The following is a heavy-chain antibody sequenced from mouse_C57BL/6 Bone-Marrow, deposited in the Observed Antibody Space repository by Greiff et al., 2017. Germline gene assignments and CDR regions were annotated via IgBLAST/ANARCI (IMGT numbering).Heavy chain of an antibody. D-gene: IGHD3-1*01. CDR2: ISSGGSYT. CDR3: ARGGYDVDC. CDR1: GFTFSSYG. V-gene: IGHV5-6*01. J-gene: IGHJ2*01. Sequence: EVQGVESGGDLVKPGGSLKLSCAASGFTFSSYGMSWVRQTPDKRLEWVATISSGGSYTYYPDSVKGRFTISRDTAKHTLYLPMSSLKSEDTAMYYCARGGYDVDCWGQGTTLTVSS.